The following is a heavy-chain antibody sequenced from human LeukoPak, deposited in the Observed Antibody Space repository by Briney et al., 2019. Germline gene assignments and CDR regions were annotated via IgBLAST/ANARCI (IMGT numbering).Heavy chain of an antibody. D-gene: IGHD3-10*01. Sequence: SETLSLTCTVSGGSVSSGSYYWSWIRQPPGKGLEWIGYIYYSRSTNYNPSPKSRVTISVDTSKNQFSLKLSSVTAADTAVYYCARESMVSLFDYWGQGTLVTVSS. CDR3: ARESMVSLFDY. CDR2: IYYSRST. J-gene: IGHJ4*02. V-gene: IGHV4-61*01. CDR1: GGSVSSGSYY.